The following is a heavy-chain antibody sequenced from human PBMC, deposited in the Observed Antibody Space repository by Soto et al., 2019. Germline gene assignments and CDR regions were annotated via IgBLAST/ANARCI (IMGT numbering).Heavy chain of an antibody. CDR1: GYTFTSYY. J-gene: IGHJ5*02. CDR3: ARDIGITMVRGVMNWFDP. D-gene: IGHD3-10*01. Sequence: ASVKVSCKASGYTFTSYYMHWVRQAPGQGLEWMGIINPSGGSTSYAQKFQGRVTMTRDTSTSTVYMELSSLRSEDTAVYYCARDIGITMVRGVMNWFDPWGQGTLVTVSS. CDR2: INPSGGST. V-gene: IGHV1-46*01.